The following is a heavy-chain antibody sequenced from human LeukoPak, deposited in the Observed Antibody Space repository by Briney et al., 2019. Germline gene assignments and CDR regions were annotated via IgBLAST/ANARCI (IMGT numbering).Heavy chain of an antibody. CDR2: IYTSGST. CDR3: ARDRRGGDSSGWWGYYFDY. D-gene: IGHD6-19*01. J-gene: IGHJ4*02. V-gene: IGHV4-4*07. Sequence: SETLSLTCAVYGGSFSGYYWSWIRQPAGKGLEWIGRIYTSGSTNYNPSLKSRVTMSVDTSKNQFSLKLSSVTAADTAVYYCARDRRGGDSSGWWGYYFDYWGQGTLVTVSS. CDR1: GGSFSGYY.